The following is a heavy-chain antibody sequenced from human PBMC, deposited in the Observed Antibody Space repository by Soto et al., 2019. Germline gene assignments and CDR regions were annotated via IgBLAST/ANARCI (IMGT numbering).Heavy chain of an antibody. V-gene: IGHV1-69*02. CDR1: GGTFSSYT. Sequence: VASLKVSCKASGGTFSSYTISWVRQAPGQGLEWMGRIIPILGIANHAQKFQGRVTITADKSTSTAYMELSSLRSEDTAVYYCARAGYSYGNNWFDPWGQGTLVTVSS. CDR2: IIPILGIA. CDR3: ARAGYSYGNNWFDP. J-gene: IGHJ5*02. D-gene: IGHD5-18*01.